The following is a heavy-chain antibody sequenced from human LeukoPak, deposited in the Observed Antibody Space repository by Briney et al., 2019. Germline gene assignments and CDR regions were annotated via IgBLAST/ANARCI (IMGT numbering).Heavy chain of an antibody. J-gene: IGHJ4*02. CDR3: ARDGYSGSSLFDF. V-gene: IGHV4-59*11. CDR2: IHYSGST. Sequence: PSETLSLTCTVSGDSISSHFWSWIRQPPGKGLEWIGYIHYSGSTNYNPSLKSRVTISVDTSKNQFSLKLSSVTAADTAVYYCARDGYSGSSLFDFWGQGTLVTVSS. CDR1: GDSISSHF. D-gene: IGHD1-26*01.